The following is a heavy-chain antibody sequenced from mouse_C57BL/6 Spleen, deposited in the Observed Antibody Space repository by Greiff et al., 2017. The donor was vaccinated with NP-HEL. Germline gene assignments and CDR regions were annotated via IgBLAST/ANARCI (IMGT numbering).Heavy chain of an antibody. CDR2: ISDGGSYT. Sequence: EVQLVESGGGLVKPGGSLKLSCAASGFTFSSYAMSWVRQTPEKRLEWVATISDGGSYTYYPDNVKGRFTISRDNAKNNLYLQMSHLKSEDTAMYYCAREVVATRYFDYWGQGTTRTVSS. CDR1: GFTFSSYA. D-gene: IGHD1-1*01. V-gene: IGHV5-4*01. CDR3: AREVVATRYFDY. J-gene: IGHJ2*01.